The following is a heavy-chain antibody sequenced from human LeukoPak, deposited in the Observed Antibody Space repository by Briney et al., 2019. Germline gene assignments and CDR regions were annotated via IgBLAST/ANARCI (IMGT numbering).Heavy chain of an antibody. CDR3: ASSSWYGRIDY. V-gene: IGHV4-59*08. D-gene: IGHD6-13*01. J-gene: IGHJ4*02. CDR2: IYYSGST. CDR1: GGSISSYY. Sequence: PSETLSLTCTVSGGSISSYYWSWIRQPPGEGLEWIGYIYYSGSTNYNPSLKSRVTISVDTSKNQFSLKLSSVTAADTAVYYCASSSWYGRIDYWGQGTLVTVSS.